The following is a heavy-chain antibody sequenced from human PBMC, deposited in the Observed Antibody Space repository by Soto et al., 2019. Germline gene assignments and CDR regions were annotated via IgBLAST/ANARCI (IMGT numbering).Heavy chain of an antibody. J-gene: IGHJ6*02. CDR1: GGTLSSYA. V-gene: IGHV1-69*06. D-gene: IGHD2-2*01. Sequence: QVQLVQSGAEVKKPGSSVRASCRAPGGTLSSYAISGGRQPPGKGLEWMGGTIPIFGTANYAQKFQGRVTITADKSTSTAYMELSSLRSEDTAVYYCARVPIVVVPADPHYYYYGMDVWGQGTTVTVSS. CDR3: ARVPIVVVPADPHYYYYGMDV. CDR2: TIPIFGTA.